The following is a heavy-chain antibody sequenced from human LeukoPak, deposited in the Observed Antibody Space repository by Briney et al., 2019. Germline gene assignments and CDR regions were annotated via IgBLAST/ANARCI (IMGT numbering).Heavy chain of an antibody. D-gene: IGHD3-16*01. V-gene: IGHV3-30*18. CDR3: AKDLMFVAGQGGAFDI. CDR2: ISYDGSNK. J-gene: IGHJ3*02. CDR1: GFTFSSYG. Sequence: GRSLRLSCAASGFTFSSYGMHWVRQAPGKGLEWVAVISYDGSNKYYADSVKGRFTISRDNSKNTLYLQMNSLRAEDTAVYYCAKDLMFVAGQGGAFDIWGQGTMVTVSS.